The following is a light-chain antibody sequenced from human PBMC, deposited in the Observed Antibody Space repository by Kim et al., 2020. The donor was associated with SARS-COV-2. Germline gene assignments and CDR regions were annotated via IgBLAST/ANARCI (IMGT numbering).Light chain of an antibody. CDR1: SSDIGGYDY. J-gene: IGLJ3*02. V-gene: IGLV2-14*01. Sequence: QSALAQPASVSGSPGQSITISCTGSSSDIGGYDYVSWYQQRPGEAPRLLIFDVNKRPSGLSSRFSASKSGNTASLTISGLQPEDEADYDCASYTSHNIPGVFGGGTQLTVL. CDR2: DVN. CDR3: ASYTSHNIPGV.